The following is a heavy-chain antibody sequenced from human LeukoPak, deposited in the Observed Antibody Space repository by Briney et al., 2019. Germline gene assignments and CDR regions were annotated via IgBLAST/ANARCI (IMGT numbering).Heavy chain of an antibody. J-gene: IGHJ4*02. CDR3: ARGFYDSRGYSAPFDY. CDR1: GGSVSSNY. Sequence: SESLSLTCSVSGGSVSSNYWSWIRQPPGKGQEWIAYMHNSGSTNYNPSLKSRVAISLDTSKNEVSLKLRSVTGSDTAVYYCARGFYDSRGYSAPFDYWGQGTLVTVSS. D-gene: IGHD3-22*01. V-gene: IGHV4-59*02. CDR2: MHNSGST.